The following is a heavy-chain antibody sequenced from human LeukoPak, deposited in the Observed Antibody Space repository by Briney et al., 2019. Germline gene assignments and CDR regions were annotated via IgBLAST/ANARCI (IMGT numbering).Heavy chain of an antibody. CDR1: GYTFTGYY. V-gene: IGHV1-2*02. D-gene: IGHD3-16*01. CDR2: IKPNSGGT. Sequence: ASVKVSCKASGYTFTGYYMHWVRQAPGQGLEWMGWIKPNSGGTNYAQKFQGRVTMTRDTSISTAYMELSRLRSDDTAVYYCARDGPLITFGGVSPLGIYYGMDVWGQGTTVTVSS. CDR3: ARDGPLITFGGVSPLGIYYGMDV. J-gene: IGHJ6*02.